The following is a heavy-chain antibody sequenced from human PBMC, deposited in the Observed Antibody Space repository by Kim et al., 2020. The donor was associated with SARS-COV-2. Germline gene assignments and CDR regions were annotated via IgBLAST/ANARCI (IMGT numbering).Heavy chain of an antibody. CDR1: GGSFSGYY. J-gene: IGHJ2*01. CDR3: ARRLSNTSVCGSRFCDL. CDR2: INHSGRT. Sequence: SETLSLTCAVYGGSFSGYYWSWIRQPPGKGLEWIGEINHSGRTNYNPSLKSRVTISVDTSKNQFSLKLTSVTAADTAVYYFARRLSNTSVCGSRFCDLWG. V-gene: IGHV4-34*01. D-gene: IGHD1-26*01.